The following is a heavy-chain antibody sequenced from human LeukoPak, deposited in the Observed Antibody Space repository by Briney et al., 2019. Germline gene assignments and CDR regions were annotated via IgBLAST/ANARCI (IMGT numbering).Heavy chain of an antibody. J-gene: IGHJ4*02. CDR1: GYTLTELS. D-gene: IGHD2/OR15-2a*01. CDR3: STDAGYCNSTTCSYYFDY. CDR2: FDPENGEI. V-gene: IGHV1-24*01. Sequence: GASVKVSCKVSGYTLTELSIHWVRQALGKGLEWMGGFDPENGEIIYAQKFQGRVTMTEDRSGDTAYMQLSSLRSEDTAVYYCSTDAGYCNSTTCSYYFDYWGQGTLVTVSS.